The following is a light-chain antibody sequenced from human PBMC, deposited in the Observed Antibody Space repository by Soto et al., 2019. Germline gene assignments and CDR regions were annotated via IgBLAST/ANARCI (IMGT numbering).Light chain of an antibody. J-gene: IGKJ1*01. Sequence: DIQMTQSPSSLSASVGDRVTITCRASRNIRSYLSWYQQKPGKAPQLLIYATSSLQTGVPSRFSASGSGTDFSLVISDLQPEDSETYYCQQGYSSRWTSGRGTKVKI. V-gene: IGKV1-39*01. CDR1: RNIRSY. CDR3: QQGYSSRWT. CDR2: ATS.